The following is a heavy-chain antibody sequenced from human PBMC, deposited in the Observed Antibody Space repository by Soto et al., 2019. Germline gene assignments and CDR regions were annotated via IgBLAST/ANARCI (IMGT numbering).Heavy chain of an antibody. J-gene: IGHJ4*02. Sequence: QVQLVQSGAEVKKPGASVKVSCKSSGYTFTSYGISWVRQAPGQGLEWMVWISAYNGNTNYAQKLQGRVTMTTDTSTSTAYMELRSLRSDDTSVYYCAREVIVVATKTFDYWGQGTLVTVSS. D-gene: IGHD1-26*01. CDR1: GYTFTSYG. V-gene: IGHV1-18*01. CDR2: ISAYNGNT. CDR3: AREVIVVATKTFDY.